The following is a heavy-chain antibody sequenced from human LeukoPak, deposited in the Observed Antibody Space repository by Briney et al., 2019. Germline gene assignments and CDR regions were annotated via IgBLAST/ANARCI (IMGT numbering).Heavy chain of an antibody. D-gene: IGHD3-16*02. J-gene: IGHJ4*02. CDR1: GGSISSGDYY. CDR3: ARAYRDFAY. CDR2: IDYSGST. V-gene: IGHV4-30-4*01. Sequence: SETLSLTCTVSGGSISSGDYYWSWIRQPPGKGLEWIGYIDYSGSTDYNPSLKGRVTISIDMSKNQFSLKLSTVTAADTAVFYCARAYRDFAYWGQGTLVTVSS.